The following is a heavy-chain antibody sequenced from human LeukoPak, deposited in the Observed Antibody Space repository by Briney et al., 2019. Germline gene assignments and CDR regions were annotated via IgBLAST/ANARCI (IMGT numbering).Heavy chain of an antibody. V-gene: IGHV1-2*02. J-gene: IGHJ5*02. CDR2: INPNSGGT. D-gene: IGHD5-12*01. CDR3: VRGQYSGYDLDWFDP. Sequence: ASVKVSCKASGYTFTGYYMHWVRQAPGQGLEWMGWINPNSGGTNYAQKFQGRVTMTRDTSISTAYMELSRLRSDDTAVYYCVRGQYSGYDLDWFDPWGQGTLVTVSS. CDR1: GYTFTGYY.